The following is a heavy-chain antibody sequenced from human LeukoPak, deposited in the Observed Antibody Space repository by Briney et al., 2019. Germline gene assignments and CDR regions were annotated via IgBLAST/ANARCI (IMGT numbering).Heavy chain of an antibody. CDR3: VKGYYDSKI. D-gene: IGHD3-22*01. CDR2: ISSNGGST. Sequence: GGSLRLSCSASGFTFNSYAMHWVRQAPGKGLEYVSTISSNGGSTYYADSVKGSFTISRDNSKNTLSLQMSSLRAEDTAVYYCVKGYYDSKIWGQGTLVTVSS. V-gene: IGHV3-64D*09. CDR1: GFTFNSYA. J-gene: IGHJ4*02.